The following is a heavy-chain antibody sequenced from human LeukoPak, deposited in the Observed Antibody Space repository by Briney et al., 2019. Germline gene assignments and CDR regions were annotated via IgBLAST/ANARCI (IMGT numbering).Heavy chain of an antibody. CDR3: ARDHGYDSSGYHNWFGP. Sequence: ASVKVSCKASGYTFTSYYMHWVRQAPGQGLEWMGIINPSGGNTSYAQKFQGRVTMTRDTSTSTVYMELSSLRSEDTAVYYCARDHGYDSSGYHNWFGPWGQGTLVTVSS. D-gene: IGHD3-22*01. V-gene: IGHV1-46*01. CDR1: GYTFTSYY. J-gene: IGHJ5*02. CDR2: INPSGGNT.